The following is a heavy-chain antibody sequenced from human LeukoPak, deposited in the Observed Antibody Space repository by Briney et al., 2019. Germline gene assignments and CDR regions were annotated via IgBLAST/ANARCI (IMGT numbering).Heavy chain of an antibody. D-gene: IGHD3-3*01. CDR3: ARVSRIRFLEWSPDKYYYGMDV. J-gene: IGHJ6*02. CDR2: ISDSGST. Sequence: PSETLSLTCVVSGGSLSTHHWSWIRQSPGRGLEWIGYISDSGSTNYNPSLKSRVTISVDTSKNQFSLKLSSVTAADTAVYYCARVSRIRFLEWSPDKYYYGMDVWGQGTTVTVSS. V-gene: IGHV4-59*11. CDR1: GGSLSTHH.